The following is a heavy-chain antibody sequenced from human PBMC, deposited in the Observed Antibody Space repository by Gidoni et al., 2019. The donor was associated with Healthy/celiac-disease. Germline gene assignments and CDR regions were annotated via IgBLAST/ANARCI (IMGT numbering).Heavy chain of an antibody. CDR3: AREALWVGESQHEDYYYYGMDG. CDR1: GFPFSLYS. Sequence: EVQLVESGGGLVKPWGSLRLSCAASGFPFSLYSMNWFRQAPGKGLEWFSSISSSGSTIYYADAVKGRVTSSRDNAKNSLYRQMSSMRAEDTAVYYWAREALWVGESQHEDYYYYGMDGWGQGTTVTVSS. V-gene: IGHV3-21*01. D-gene: IGHD3-10*01. CDR2: ISSSGSTI. J-gene: IGHJ6*02.